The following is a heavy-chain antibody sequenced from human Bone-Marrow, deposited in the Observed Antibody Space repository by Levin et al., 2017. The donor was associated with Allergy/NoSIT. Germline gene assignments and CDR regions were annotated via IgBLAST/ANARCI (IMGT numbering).Heavy chain of an antibody. CDR2: IKEDGSEK. CDR1: GFTFSRSW. J-gene: IGHJ4*02. V-gene: IGHV3-7*01. D-gene: IGHD2/OR15-2a*01. CDR3: AREKLSAATDY. Sequence: ETLSLTCGASGFTFSRSWMSWVRQAPGKGLEWVANIKEDGSEKYYVDSVKGRFTISRDNAKNSVFLQMNSLRAEDTAVYYCAREKLSAATDYWGQGTLVTVSS.